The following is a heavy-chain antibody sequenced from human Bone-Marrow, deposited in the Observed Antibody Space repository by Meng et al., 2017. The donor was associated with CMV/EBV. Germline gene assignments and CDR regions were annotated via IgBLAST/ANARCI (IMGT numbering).Heavy chain of an antibody. D-gene: IGHD3-3*01. CDR2: MNPDSGNT. CDR3: ARSIWSGYSSFDP. J-gene: IGHJ5*02. Sequence: ASVKVSCKASEYTFTRYDINWVRQAIGQGLEWMGWMNPDSGNTAYAQKFQGRVTMTRDTSTSTAYMGLRSLKSEDTAVYYCARSIWSGYSSFDPWGQGTLVTFSS. V-gene: IGHV1-8*01. CDR1: EYTFTRYD.